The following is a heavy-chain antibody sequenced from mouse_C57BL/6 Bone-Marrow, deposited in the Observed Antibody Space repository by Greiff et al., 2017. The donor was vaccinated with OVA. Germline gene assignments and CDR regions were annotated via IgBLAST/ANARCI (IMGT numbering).Heavy chain of an antibody. J-gene: IGHJ1*03. CDR1: EYEFPSHD. Sequence: DVMLVESGGGLVQPGESLKLSCESNEYEFPSHDMSWVRKTPEKRLELVAAINSDGGSTYYPDTMERRFIISRDNTKKTLYLQMSSLRSEDTALYYCARHYYGSSPYWYFDVWGTGTTVTVSS. D-gene: IGHD1-1*01. V-gene: IGHV5-2*01. CDR3: ARHYYGSSPYWYFDV. CDR2: INSDGGST.